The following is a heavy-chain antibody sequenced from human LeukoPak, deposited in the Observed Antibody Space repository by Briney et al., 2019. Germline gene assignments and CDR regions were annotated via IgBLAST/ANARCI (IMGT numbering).Heavy chain of an antibody. CDR1: GYRFTSYW. V-gene: IGHV5-51*01. D-gene: IGHD1-1*01. CDR2: IYPGDSDT. CDR3: ARPRGWNEGLFFDY. Sequence: PGESLQISCKGSGYRFTSYWIGWVRQVPGKGLEWMGIIYPGDSDTRYSPSFQGQVTISAGKSISTAYLQWSSLKASDTAMYYCARPRGWNEGLFFDYWGQGTLVTVSS. J-gene: IGHJ4*02.